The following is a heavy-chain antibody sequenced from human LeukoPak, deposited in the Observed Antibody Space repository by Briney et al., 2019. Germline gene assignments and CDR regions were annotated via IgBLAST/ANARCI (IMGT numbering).Heavy chain of an antibody. J-gene: IGHJ4*02. D-gene: IGHD5-12*01. CDR2: IDHSGST. V-gene: IGHV4-34*06. CDR1: GGSFSDYS. Sequence: PSETLSLTCAVYGGSFSDYSWSWIRQPPGKGLEWIGEIDHSGSTNYNPSLKSRVTISVDTSKNQFSLRLGSVTAADTGFYYCATRLPTDYWGQGTLVTVSS. CDR3: ATRLPTDY.